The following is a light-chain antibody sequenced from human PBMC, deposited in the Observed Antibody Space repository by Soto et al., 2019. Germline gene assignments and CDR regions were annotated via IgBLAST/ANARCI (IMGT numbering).Light chain of an antibody. Sequence: QSALAQPPSASRSPGQSVTISCTGTSSDVGGYNYVSWYQQHPGKAPNLIIYAVGKRPSGVPDRFSASESGNTASLTVSGRQAEDEADSYCCSYAVSNKPYVFGTGTKVTVL. CDR2: AVG. CDR3: CSYAVSNKPYV. CDR1: SSDVGGYNY. V-gene: IGLV2-8*02. J-gene: IGLJ1*01.